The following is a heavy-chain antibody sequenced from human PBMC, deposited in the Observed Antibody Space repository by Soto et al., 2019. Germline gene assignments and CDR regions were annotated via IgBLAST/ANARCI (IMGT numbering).Heavy chain of an antibody. Sequence: ASVKVSCKASGSNFTAYSIHWLRQAPGQGLEWMGWINPNDGDTNYAQNFQDRVTMTSDTSITTVSMDLSRLTSDDTAVYFCARDSYSGSYVHWGQGTLVTVSS. V-gene: IGHV1-2*02. CDR3: ARDSYSGSYVH. J-gene: IGHJ4*02. CDR1: GSNFTAYS. CDR2: INPNDGDT. D-gene: IGHD1-26*01.